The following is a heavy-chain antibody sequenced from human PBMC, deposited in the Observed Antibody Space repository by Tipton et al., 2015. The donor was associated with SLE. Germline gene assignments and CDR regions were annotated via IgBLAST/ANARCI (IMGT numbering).Heavy chain of an antibody. J-gene: IGHJ6*02. CDR1: GFTFSSYA. CDR3: ARDMGVFGVVLDRFYYCGMDV. V-gene: IGHV3-23*01. D-gene: IGHD3-3*01. CDR2: ISGSGDTT. Sequence: GSLRLSCAASGFTFSSYAMSWVRQAPGKGLEWVSGISGSGDTTYYADSVKGRFTISRDNSKNTLYLQMNSLRAEDTAVYYCARDMGVFGVVLDRFYYCGMDVWGQGTTVTVSS.